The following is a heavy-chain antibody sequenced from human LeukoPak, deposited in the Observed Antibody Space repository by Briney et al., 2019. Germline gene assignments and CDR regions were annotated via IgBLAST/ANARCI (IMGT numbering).Heavy chain of an antibody. J-gene: IGHJ4*02. CDR3: AKGYSSGWAFDY. CDR2: ISWDGGST. Sequence: GGSLSLSCAASGFTFDDYAMHWVRQAPGKGVEWVSLISWDGGSTYYADSVKGRFTISRDNSKNSLYLQMNSLRAEDTALYYCAKGYSSGWAFDYWGQGTLVTVSS. V-gene: IGHV3-43D*03. D-gene: IGHD6-19*01. CDR1: GFTFDDYA.